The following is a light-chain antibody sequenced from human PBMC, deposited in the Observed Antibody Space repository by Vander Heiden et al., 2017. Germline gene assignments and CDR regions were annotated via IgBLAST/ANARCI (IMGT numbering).Light chain of an antibody. CDR1: QSLLYSNGNDH. CDR2: LGS. Sequence: IVMTQSPLSLPVTPGEPASISCRSSQSLLYSNGNDHLDWYLQKPGQSPQLLIYLGSNRASGVPERFSGTGSGTDFTLKISRVEAEDVGVYYCMQALQTPYTFGQGTKLEIK. V-gene: IGKV2-28*01. CDR3: MQALQTPYT. J-gene: IGKJ2*01.